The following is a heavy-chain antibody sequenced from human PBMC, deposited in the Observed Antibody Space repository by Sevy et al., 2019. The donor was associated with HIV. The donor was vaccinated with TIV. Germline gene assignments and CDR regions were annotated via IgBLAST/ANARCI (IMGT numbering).Heavy chain of an antibody. CDR2: IYPGDSDT. Sequence: GESLKISCKGSGYRFTDYWIAWVCQRPGKGLEWMGIIYPGDSDTIYSPSFRGQVTISVDKSITTAYVKWSTLKASDTGIYYCARGARGTLPSYYYYGWDIWGQGTTVTVSS. J-gene: IGHJ6*02. CDR1: GYRFTDYW. CDR3: ARGARGTLPSYYYYGWDI. V-gene: IGHV5-51*01.